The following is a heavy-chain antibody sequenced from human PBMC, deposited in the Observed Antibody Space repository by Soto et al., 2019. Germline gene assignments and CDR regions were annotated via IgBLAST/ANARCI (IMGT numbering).Heavy chain of an antibody. D-gene: IGHD2-21*02. V-gene: IGHV1-46*01. J-gene: IGHJ5*02. CDR2: INPSGGST. Sequence: ASVKVSCKASGYTFTSYYMHWVRQAPGQGLEWMGIINPSGGSTSYAQKFQGRVAMTRDTSTSTVYMELSSLRSEDTAVYYCARAYYGNCGGDCYNWFDPWGQGTLVTVSS. CDR3: ARAYYGNCGGDCYNWFDP. CDR1: GYTFTSYY.